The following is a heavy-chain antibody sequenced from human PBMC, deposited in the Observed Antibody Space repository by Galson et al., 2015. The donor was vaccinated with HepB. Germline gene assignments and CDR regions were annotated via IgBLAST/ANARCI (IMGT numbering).Heavy chain of an antibody. CDR1: GYSCTSYW. CDR2: IYHGDSDT. V-gene: IGHV5-51*03. J-gene: IGHJ4*02. CDR3: ASPQGLIDY. Sequence: QSGAEVKKPGEALKISCKGSGYSCTSYWIVWVREVPGKSLEWVVIIYHGDSDTRYSQSFLGQVNILPDKSISTAYLQWICLKASDTAMYYCASPQGLIDYWGQGTPVTVSS.